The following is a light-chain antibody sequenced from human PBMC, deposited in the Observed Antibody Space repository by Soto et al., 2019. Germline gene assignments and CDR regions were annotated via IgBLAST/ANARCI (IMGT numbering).Light chain of an antibody. CDR1: QSISSY. J-gene: IGKJ5*01. CDR3: QQSYSTPPVT. Sequence: DIQMTQSPSSLSASVGDRVTIICRASQSISSYLNWYQQKPGKAPKLLIYAASSLQSGVPSRFSGSGSGTDFTLTISSLQPEDFATYYCQQSYSTPPVTFGQGTRLEN. CDR2: AAS. V-gene: IGKV1-39*01.